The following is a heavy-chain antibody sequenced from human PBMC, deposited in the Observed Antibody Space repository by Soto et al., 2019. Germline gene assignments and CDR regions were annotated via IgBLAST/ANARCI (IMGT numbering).Heavy chain of an antibody. CDR3: ARAASFYYDNTGYYHFDY. CDR2: IYYSGST. J-gene: IGHJ4*02. D-gene: IGHD3-22*01. V-gene: IGHV4-31*03. CDR1: GGSRSSGCYY. Sequence: SQTLSLTSFVSGGSRSSGCYYWSWIRQHPGKGLEWIGYIYYSGSTYYNPSLKSRVIISVDTSKDQFSLRLRSVTAADTAVYYCARAASFYYDNTGYYHFDYWGQGSLVTVSS.